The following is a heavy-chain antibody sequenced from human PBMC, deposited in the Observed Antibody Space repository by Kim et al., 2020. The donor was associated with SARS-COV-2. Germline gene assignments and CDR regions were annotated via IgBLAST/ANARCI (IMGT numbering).Heavy chain of an antibody. V-gene: IGHV3-66*01. CDR2: ST. Sequence: STYYADSVKGRFTISRDNSKNTLYLQMNSLSAEDTAVYYCASLRARPFDYWGQGTLVTVSS. J-gene: IGHJ4*02. CDR3: ASLRARPFDY. D-gene: IGHD3-10*01.